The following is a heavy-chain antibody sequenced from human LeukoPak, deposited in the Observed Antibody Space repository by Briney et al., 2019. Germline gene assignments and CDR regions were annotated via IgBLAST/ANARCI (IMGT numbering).Heavy chain of an antibody. D-gene: IGHD1-26*01. J-gene: IGHJ4*02. CDR1: GFTFSGYA. CDR2: ISGGGDNT. CDR3: AKDSRVGPTNYFYY. V-gene: IGHV3-23*01. Sequence: GGSLRLSCAASGFTFSGYAMSWVRQAPGKGLEWVSSISGGGDNTYYADSVKGRFTISRDNSENTLYLQLNSLRAEDTAVYYCAKDSRVGPTNYFYYWGQGTLVTVSS.